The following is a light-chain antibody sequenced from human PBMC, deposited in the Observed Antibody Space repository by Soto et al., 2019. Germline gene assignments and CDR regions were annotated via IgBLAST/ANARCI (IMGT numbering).Light chain of an antibody. CDR3: QQYGTSRDYT. V-gene: IGKV3-20*01. Sequence: EILLTQSPGTLSLSPGERATLSCRASQSVSSNYLAWYQQKPGQAPRVLIYGASTRATGIPDRFTGSGSGTDFTLTISSLEPEDFAVYYCQQYGTSRDYTFGQGTKVDTK. CDR2: GAS. J-gene: IGKJ2*01. CDR1: QSVSSNY.